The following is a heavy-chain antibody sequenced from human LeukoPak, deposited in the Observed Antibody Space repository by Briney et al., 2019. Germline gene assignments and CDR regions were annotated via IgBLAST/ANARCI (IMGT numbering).Heavy chain of an antibody. V-gene: IGHV3-7*01. D-gene: IGHD3-10*01. J-gene: IGHJ4*02. CDR2: IKQDGSEK. CDR1: GFTFSSYW. Sequence: PGGSLRLSCAASGFTFSSYWMSWVRQAPGKGLEWVANIKQDGSEKYCVDSVKGRFTISRDNAKNSLYLQMNSLRAEDTAVYYCARSHRLLWFGELSYWGQGTLVTVSS. CDR3: ARSHRLLWFGELSY.